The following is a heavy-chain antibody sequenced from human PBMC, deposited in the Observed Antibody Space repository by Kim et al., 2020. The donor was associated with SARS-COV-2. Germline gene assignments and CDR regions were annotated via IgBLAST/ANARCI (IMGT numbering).Heavy chain of an antibody. V-gene: IGHV1-8*01. Sequence: ASVKVSCKASGYTFTRYDINWVRQATGQGLEWMGWMNPNRGNTGYAQKFQGRVTMTRNTSISTAYMELSSLRSEDTAVYYCAGGPDIVVVVAGTDAFDNWGQGTLVTVSS. CDR3: AGGPDIVVVVAGTDAFDN. CDR1: GYTFTRYD. D-gene: IGHD2-15*01. CDR2: MNPNRGNT. J-gene: IGHJ3*02.